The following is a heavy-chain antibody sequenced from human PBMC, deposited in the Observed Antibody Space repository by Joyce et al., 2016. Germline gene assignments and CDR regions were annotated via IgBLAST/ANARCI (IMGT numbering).Heavy chain of an antibody. J-gene: IGHJ6*02. D-gene: IGHD3-3*01. CDR2: IRSKANGDAT. CDR1: GFTLSGSS. CDR3: SNYDLWSGYSPSRDV. Sequence: EVQLVESGGGLVQPGGSLKLSCAVSGFTLSGSSVHWVRQASGTGVEWVGRIRSKANGDATAYAASVKGRFSISRDDSKNTAYLQMNSLKTEDTAVYYCSNYDLWSGYSPSRDVWGQGSTVTVSS. V-gene: IGHV3-73*02.